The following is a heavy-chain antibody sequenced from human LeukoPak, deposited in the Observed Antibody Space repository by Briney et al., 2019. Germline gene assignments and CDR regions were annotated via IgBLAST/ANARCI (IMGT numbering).Heavy chain of an antibody. CDR3: ARERAAAGIDY. J-gene: IGHJ4*02. CDR1: GGSISCYY. V-gene: IGHV4-59*01. Sequence: SEILSLTCTVSGGSISCYYWSWIRQPPGKGLEWIGYIYYSGSTNYSPSLKSRVTISVDTSKNQFSLKLSSVTAADTAVYYCARERAAAGIDYWGQGTLVTVSS. D-gene: IGHD6-13*01. CDR2: IYYSGST.